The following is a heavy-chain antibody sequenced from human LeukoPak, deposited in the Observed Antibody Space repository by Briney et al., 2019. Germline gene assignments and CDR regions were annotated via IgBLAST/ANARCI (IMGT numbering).Heavy chain of an antibody. CDR1: GFTVSSNY. CDR2: IYSAGST. CDR3: ARAPTTVTTQTTMEEDYYYGMDV. J-gene: IGHJ6*02. V-gene: IGHV3-66*01. Sequence: GGSLRLSCAASGFTVSSNYMSWVRQAPGKGLEWVSIIYSAGSTYYADSVKGRFTISRDNSKNTLYLQMNSLRAEGTAVYYCARAPTTVTTQTTMEEDYYYGMDVWGQGTTVTVSS. D-gene: IGHD4-17*01.